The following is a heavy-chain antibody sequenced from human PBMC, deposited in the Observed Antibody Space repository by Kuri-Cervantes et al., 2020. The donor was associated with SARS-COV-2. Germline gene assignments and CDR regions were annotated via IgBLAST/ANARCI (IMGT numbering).Heavy chain of an antibody. Sequence: ASVKVSCKASGGTFSSYAIIWVRQAPGQGLEWMGWINAGNGNTKYSQKFQGRVTITRDTSASTAYMELSSLRSEDTAVYYCARDQGAYYYGMDVWGQGTTVTVSS. CDR2: INAGNGNT. V-gene: IGHV1-3*01. CDR1: GGTFSSYA. CDR3: ARDQGAYYYGMDV. J-gene: IGHJ6*02.